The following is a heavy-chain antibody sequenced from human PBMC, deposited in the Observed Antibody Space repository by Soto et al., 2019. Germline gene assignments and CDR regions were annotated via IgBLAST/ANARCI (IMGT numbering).Heavy chain of an antibody. Sequence: GASVKVSCKSSDNTFTHYGINWVRQAPGQGLEWMGWISGYNGNTKYAQKFQDRVTMTADTSTRTAFMEVRSLTSDDTGVYFCAATGGNYFGLDVWGKGTTVTAS. CDR1: DNTFTHYG. CDR3: AATGGNYFGLDV. CDR2: ISGYNGNT. V-gene: IGHV1-18*01. D-gene: IGHD7-27*01. J-gene: IGHJ6*04.